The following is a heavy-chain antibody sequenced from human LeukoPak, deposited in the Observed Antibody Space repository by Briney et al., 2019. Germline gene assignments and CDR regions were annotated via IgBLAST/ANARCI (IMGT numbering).Heavy chain of an antibody. V-gene: IGHV3-11*01. Sequence: LSLTCTVSGGSIGSYYWGWIRQPPGKGLEWISYISPGGGDIYFADSVKGRFTVSRDNAKNSLYLQMNSLRAEDTAVYYCARRGNMSSHAFDIWGQGTVVTVSS. CDR3: ARRGNMSSHAFDI. CDR2: ISPGGGDI. CDR1: GGSIGSYY. D-gene: IGHD2/OR15-2a*01. J-gene: IGHJ3*02.